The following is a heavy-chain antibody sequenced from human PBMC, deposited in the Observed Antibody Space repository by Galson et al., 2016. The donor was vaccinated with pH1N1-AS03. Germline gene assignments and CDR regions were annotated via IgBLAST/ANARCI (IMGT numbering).Heavy chain of an antibody. V-gene: IGHV5-51*01. CDR3: ARHSQCTRGTCYSSYFYALDV. D-gene: IGHD4-11*01. J-gene: IGHJ6*02. Sequence: QSGAEVKKPGESLNISCQGSGYRFSTYYIAWVRQMPGKGLEWMGIFLPGDSDTKYHPSFQGLVTMSADKSTNTAYLHWGSLKASDTAIYYCARHSQCTRGTCYSSYFYALDVWGRGTAVTVS. CDR1: GYRFSTYY. CDR2: FLPGDSDT.